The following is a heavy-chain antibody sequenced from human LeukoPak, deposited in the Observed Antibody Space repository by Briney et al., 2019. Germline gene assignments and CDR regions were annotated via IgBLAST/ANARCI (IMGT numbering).Heavy chain of an antibody. Sequence: GGSLRLSCAASGFTFSSYWMHWVRQAPGKGLVWVSRINSDGSSTSYADSVKGRFTISRDHAKNTLYLQMNSLRAEDTAVYYCARGARGDYGGGHYFDYWGQGTLVTVSS. CDR1: GFTFSSYW. CDR2: INSDGSST. V-gene: IGHV3-74*01. J-gene: IGHJ4*02. D-gene: IGHD4-23*01. CDR3: ARGARGDYGGGHYFDY.